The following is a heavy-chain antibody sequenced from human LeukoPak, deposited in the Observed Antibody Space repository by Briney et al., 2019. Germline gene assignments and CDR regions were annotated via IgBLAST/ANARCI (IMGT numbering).Heavy chain of an antibody. CDR2: IGSSSSYI. CDR1: GFTFSTYS. CDR3: ASSGSGYNDY. V-gene: IGHV3-21*01. J-gene: IGHJ4*02. Sequence: GGSPRLSCAASGFTFSTYSMNWVRQAPGKGLEWVSSIGSSSSYIYYADSVKGRFTISRDNAKNSLYLQMNSLRIEDTAVYYCASSGSGYNDYWGRGTLVTVSS. D-gene: IGHD3-3*01.